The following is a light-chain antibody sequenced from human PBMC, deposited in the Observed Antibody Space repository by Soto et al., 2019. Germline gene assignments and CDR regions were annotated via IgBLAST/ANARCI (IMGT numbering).Light chain of an antibody. CDR2: GAS. CDR1: QSISSNY. CDR3: QQRSNWLWT. J-gene: IGKJ5*01. Sequence: EIVLTQSPGTLSLSPGERATLSCRASQSISSNYLAWYQQKPGQAPRLLIYGASSRATGIPDRFSGSGSGTDFALTISRLEPEDFAVYYCQQRSNWLWTFGQGTRLEIK. V-gene: IGKV3D-20*02.